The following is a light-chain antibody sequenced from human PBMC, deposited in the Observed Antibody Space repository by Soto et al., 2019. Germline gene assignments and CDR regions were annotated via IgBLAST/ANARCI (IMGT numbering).Light chain of an antibody. J-gene: IGKJ5*01. CDR1: QSVSSSY. V-gene: IGKV3-20*01. Sequence: IVLTQSPGTLSLSPGERATLSCRASQSVSSSYLAWYQQKPGQAPRLLIFGASSRATGTPDRFSGSGSGTDFTLTISRLEPEDFAVYYCQQYGSSPKTFGQGTRLEI. CDR2: GAS. CDR3: QQYGSSPKT.